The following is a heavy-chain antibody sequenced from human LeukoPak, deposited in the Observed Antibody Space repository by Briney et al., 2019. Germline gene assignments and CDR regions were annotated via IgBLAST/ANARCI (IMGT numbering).Heavy chain of an antibody. CDR2: ISYDGSNK. J-gene: IGHJ4*02. CDR1: GFTFSSYA. V-gene: IGHV3-30*01. Sequence: GGSLRLSCAASGFTFSSYARHWVRQAPGKGLEWVAVISYDGSNKYYADSVKGRSTISRDNSKNTLYLQMNSLRAEDTAVYYCARDGYSSSPTVLAPYFDYWGQGTLVTVSS. CDR3: ARDGYSSSPTVLAPYFDY. D-gene: IGHD6-13*01.